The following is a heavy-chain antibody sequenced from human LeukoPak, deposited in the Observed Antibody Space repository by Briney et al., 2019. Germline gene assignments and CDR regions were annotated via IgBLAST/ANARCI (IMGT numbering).Heavy chain of an antibody. CDR3: AREGYCSGGSCYPDAFDI. CDR1: GYTFTSYG. CDR2: ISAYNGNT. J-gene: IGHJ3*02. D-gene: IGHD2-15*01. V-gene: IGHV1-18*01. Sequence: VASVKVSCKASGYTFTSYGISWVRQAPGQGLEWMGWISAYNGNTNYAQKLQGRVTMTTDTSTSTAYMELRSLRSDDTAVYYCAREGYCSGGSCYPDAFDIWGQGTMVTVSP.